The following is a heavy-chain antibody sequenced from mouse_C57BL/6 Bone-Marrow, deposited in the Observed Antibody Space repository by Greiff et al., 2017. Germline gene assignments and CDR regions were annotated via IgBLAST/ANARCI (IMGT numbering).Heavy chain of an antibody. J-gene: IGHJ4*01. CDR3: AKLFYAMDY. V-gene: IGHV5-4*03. CDR1: GFTFSSYA. CDR2: ISDGGSYT. Sequence: EVKLMESGGGLVKPGGSLKLSCAASGFTFSSYAMSWVRQTPEKRLEWVATISDGGSYTYYPDNVKGRFTISRDNAKNNLYLQMSHLKSEDTAMYYCAKLFYAMDYWGQGTSGTVSS.